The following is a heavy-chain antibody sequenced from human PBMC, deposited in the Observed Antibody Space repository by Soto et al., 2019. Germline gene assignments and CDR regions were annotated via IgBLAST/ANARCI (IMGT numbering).Heavy chain of an antibody. Sequence: GGSLTLSCAASGFTFSSYGMHWVRQAPGKGLEWVAVISYDGSNKYYADSVKGRFTISRDNSKNTLYLQMNSLRAEDTAVYYCAKDRAHLYYDILTGPIFYYYYGMDVWGQGTTVTVSS. J-gene: IGHJ6*02. CDR3: AKDRAHLYYDILTGPIFYYYYGMDV. CDR1: GFTFSSYG. D-gene: IGHD3-9*01. CDR2: ISYDGSNK. V-gene: IGHV3-30*18.